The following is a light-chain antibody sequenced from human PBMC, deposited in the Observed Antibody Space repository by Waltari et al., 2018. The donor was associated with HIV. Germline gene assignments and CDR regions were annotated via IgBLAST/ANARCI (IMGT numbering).Light chain of an antibody. CDR2: EVS. CDR3: FSSAGSSTVV. V-gene: IGLV2-23*02. Sequence: QAALNQHASLSASHGQSDASTCAGTSSNEGSNNLVSWYKHHQDKAPKLMIYEVSKRPSGVSNRFSGSKSGNTASLTTSGLQAEDEADYYCFSSAGSSTVVFGGGTKLTVL. CDR1: SSNEGSNNL. J-gene: IGLJ2*01.